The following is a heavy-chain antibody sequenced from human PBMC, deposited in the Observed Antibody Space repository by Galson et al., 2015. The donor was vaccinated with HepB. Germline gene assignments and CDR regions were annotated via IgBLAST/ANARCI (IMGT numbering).Heavy chain of an antibody. V-gene: IGHV1-46*01. Sequence: SVKVSCKASGYTFTSYYMHWVRQAPGQGLEWMGIINPSGGSTSYAQKFQGRVTMTRDTSTSTVYMELSSLRSEDTAVYYCARELWYCGGDSSSRIYYYYGMDVWGQGTTVTVSS. CDR2: INPSGGST. CDR3: ARELWYCGGDSSSRIYYYYGMDV. D-gene: IGHD2-21*02. CDR1: GYTFTSYY. J-gene: IGHJ6*02.